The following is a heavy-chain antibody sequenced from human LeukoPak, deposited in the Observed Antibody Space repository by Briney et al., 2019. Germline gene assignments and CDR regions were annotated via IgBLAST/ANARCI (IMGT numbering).Heavy chain of an antibody. CDR2: ISTSGSTK. CDR3: ARADRTSWFDY. J-gene: IGHJ4*02. V-gene: IGHV3-48*03. Sequence: PGGSLRLSCAASGFTLSSYEVNWVRQAPGKGLEWVSYISTSGSTKYYADSVKGRFTISRDNAKNSLSLQMNSVRPEDTAVYYCARADRTSWFDYWGQGTLVTVSS. D-gene: IGHD2-2*01. CDR1: GFTLSSYE.